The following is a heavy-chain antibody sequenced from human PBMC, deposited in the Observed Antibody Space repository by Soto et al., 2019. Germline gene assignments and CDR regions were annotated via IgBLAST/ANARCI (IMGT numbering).Heavy chain of an antibody. D-gene: IGHD2-8*01. CDR3: ARVLMVYAIKGWFDP. CDR2: INHSGST. Sequence: PSETLSLTCAVYGGSFSGYYWSWIRQPPGKGLEWIGEINHSGSTNYNPSLKSRVAISVDTSKNQFSLKLSSVTAADTAVYYCARVLMVYAIKGWFDPWGQGTLVTVSS. J-gene: IGHJ5*02. V-gene: IGHV4-34*01. CDR1: GGSFSGYY.